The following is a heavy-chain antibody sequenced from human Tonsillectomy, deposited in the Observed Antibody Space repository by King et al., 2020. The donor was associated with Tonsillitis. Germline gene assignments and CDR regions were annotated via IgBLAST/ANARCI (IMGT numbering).Heavy chain of an antibody. D-gene: IGHD2-15*01. CDR3: SKDIGSSGASSFVY. Sequence: VQLVESGGGLVQPGRSLRLSCAASGFTFDDYAMHWVRHAPGKGLEWVSGISWNSGNIGYVDSVKGRFTISRDNAKNSLYMQMNSLRAEDTALYYCSKDIGSSGASSFVYCGQGALFTVSS. J-gene: IGHJ4*02. CDR2: ISWNSGNI. CDR1: GFTFDDYA. V-gene: IGHV3-9*01.